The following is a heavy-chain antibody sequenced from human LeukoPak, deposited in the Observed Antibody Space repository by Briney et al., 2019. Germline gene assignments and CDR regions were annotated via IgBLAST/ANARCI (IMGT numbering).Heavy chain of an antibody. CDR2: IIPIFGTA. J-gene: IGHJ1*01. D-gene: IGHD4-17*01. CDR1: GGTFSSYA. Sequence: SVKVSCKASGGTFSSYAISWVRQAPGQGLEWMGGIIPIFGTANYAQKFQGRVTITTDESTSTAYMELSSLRSEDTAVYYCARGDYGELAEYFQHWGQGTLVTVSS. V-gene: IGHV1-69*05. CDR3: ARGDYGELAEYFQH.